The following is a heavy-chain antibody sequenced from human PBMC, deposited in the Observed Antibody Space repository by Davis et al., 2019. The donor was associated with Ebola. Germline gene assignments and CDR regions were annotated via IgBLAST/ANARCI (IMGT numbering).Heavy chain of an antibody. D-gene: IGHD3-10*01. V-gene: IGHV3-21*01. CDR2: ISSSSSYI. CDR3: AIDGWFGELLSRGDDAFDI. CDR1: GFTFSSYS. J-gene: IGHJ3*02. Sequence: GESLKISCAASGFTFSSYSMNWVRQAPGKGLEWVSSISSSSSYIYYADSVKGRFTISRDNAKNSLYLQMNSLRAEDTAVYYCAIDGWFGELLSRGDDAFDIWGQGTMVTVSS.